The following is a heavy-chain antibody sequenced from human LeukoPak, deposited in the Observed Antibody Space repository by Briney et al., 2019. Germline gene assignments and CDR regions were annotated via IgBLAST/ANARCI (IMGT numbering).Heavy chain of an antibody. V-gene: IGHV3-23*01. J-gene: IGHJ4*02. CDR3: AKKGGDVEIPPDY. Sequence: GGSLRLSCAASGFTFVGNAVTWVRQAPGKGLEWVSTISGSGDTYYADSVKGRFTISRDNSKNTLYLQMNSLRAEDTAVYYCAKKGGDVEIPPDYWGQGTLVTVSS. D-gene: IGHD5-24*01. CDR2: ISGSGDT. CDR1: GFTFVGNA.